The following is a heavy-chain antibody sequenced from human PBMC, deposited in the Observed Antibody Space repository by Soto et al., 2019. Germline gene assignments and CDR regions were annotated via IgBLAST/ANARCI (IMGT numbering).Heavy chain of an antibody. CDR2: ISHDGRSK. Sequence: QVQLVESGGGVVQPGRSLKLSCSASGFTFSSYGMHWVRQAPGKGLEWVALISHDGRSKFYAESVKGRFTISRDNSNNTLLLQMNSLRAEDSAVFYCAKSYSSSWPYFRSYGMDVWGQGTTVAVSS. CDR1: GFTFSSYG. D-gene: IGHD6-13*01. J-gene: IGHJ6*02. CDR3: AKSYSSSWPYFRSYGMDV. V-gene: IGHV3-30*18.